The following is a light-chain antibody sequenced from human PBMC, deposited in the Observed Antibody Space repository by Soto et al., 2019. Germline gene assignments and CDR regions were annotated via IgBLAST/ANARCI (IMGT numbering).Light chain of an antibody. Sequence: QSVLTQPPSVSAAPGQNDTISCSGTSSNIGNNYVSWYQHLPGTAPRILIYDNYKRPSGIPDRFSGFKSGTSATLGITGLQTGDEADYYCGTWDTSLRVFYVFGSGTKLTVL. CDR1: SSNIGNNY. CDR2: DNY. CDR3: GTWDTSLRVFYV. V-gene: IGLV1-51*01. J-gene: IGLJ1*01.